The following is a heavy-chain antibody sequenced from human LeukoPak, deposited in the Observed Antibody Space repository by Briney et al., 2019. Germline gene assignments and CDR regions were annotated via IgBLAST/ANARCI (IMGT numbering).Heavy chain of an antibody. J-gene: IGHJ4*02. CDR1: GFTFRTYS. V-gene: IGHV3-21*01. CDR2: TTSSGGNI. D-gene: IGHD3-22*01. CDR3: ARGPTYYDPSGFYSEY. Sequence: GGSLRLSCAASGFTFRTYSMNWVRQAPGKGLEWVSSTTSSGGNIYYADSVKGRFTISRDNAKNSLYLQMNSLRAEDTAVYYCARGPTYYDPSGFYSEYWGQGTLVTVSS.